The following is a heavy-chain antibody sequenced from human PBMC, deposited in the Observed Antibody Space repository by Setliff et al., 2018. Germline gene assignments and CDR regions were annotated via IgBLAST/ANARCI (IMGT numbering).Heavy chain of an antibody. CDR1: GFTFSSYE. D-gene: IGHD2-21*02. CDR3: VRDSSADYYDNDYFKY. V-gene: IGHV3-30*02. CDR2: IRHDESDI. Sequence: GGSLRLSCAASGFTFSSYEMNWVRQAPGKGLEWVAFIRHDESDIYYTNSVKGRFTVSRDNSKNTLYLQMNILRPEDTALYYCVRDSSADYYDNDYFKYWGQGALVTVSS. J-gene: IGHJ1*01.